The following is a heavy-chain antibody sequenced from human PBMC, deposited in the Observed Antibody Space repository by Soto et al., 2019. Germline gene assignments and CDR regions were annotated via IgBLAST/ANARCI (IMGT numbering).Heavy chain of an antibody. Sequence: EVQLVESGGGLVQPGGSLKLSCAASGFTLSGFDMHWVRQASGEGLEWVGRIITKVESYATGVAASVQGRFTISRDDSKYTAYLEMNSLKSEDTAIYYFSRRPCSGGGCYYDFDHWGQGTLVAVSS. CDR2: IITKVESYAT. D-gene: IGHD2-15*01. CDR1: GFTLSGFD. J-gene: IGHJ4*02. V-gene: IGHV3-73*01. CDR3: SRRPCSGGGCYYDFDH.